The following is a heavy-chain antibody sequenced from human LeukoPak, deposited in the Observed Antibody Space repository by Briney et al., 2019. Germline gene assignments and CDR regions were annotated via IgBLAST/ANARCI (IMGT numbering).Heavy chain of an antibody. Sequence: GGSLRLSCAASGFTFTTYEMNWVRQAPGKGLEWVSYISSSASTIYYADSVKGRFTISRDNAKNSLYLQMNSLRAEDTAVYYCARESSWSFDYWGQGTLVTVSS. CDR2: ISSSASTI. CDR1: GFTFTTYE. J-gene: IGHJ4*02. CDR3: ARESSWSFDY. D-gene: IGHD6-13*01. V-gene: IGHV3-48*03.